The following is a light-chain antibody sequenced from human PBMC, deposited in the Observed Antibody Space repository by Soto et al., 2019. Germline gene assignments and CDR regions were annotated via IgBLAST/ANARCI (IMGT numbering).Light chain of an antibody. CDR3: QEYGTSRT. J-gene: IGKJ1*01. V-gene: IGKV3-20*01. CDR1: QSVSTYY. CDR2: GAS. Sequence: EIVWTQSPGTLSLSPGERATLSCRASQSVSTYYLAWYQQKPGQAPRLLLYGASSRATGIPDRFSGTGSGTDFTLTISRLEPEDFAVYYCQEYGTSRTFGQGTKVEIK.